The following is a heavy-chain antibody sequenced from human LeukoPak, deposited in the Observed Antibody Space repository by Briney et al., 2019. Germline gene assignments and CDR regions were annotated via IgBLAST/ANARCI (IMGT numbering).Heavy chain of an antibody. D-gene: IGHD3-10*01. V-gene: IGHV4-4*07. J-gene: IGHJ6*03. Sequence: PSETLSLICTVSGGSISSYYWSWLRQPAGKGLEWIGRIYTSGSTNYNPSLKSRVTMSVDTSKNQFSLKLSSVTAADTAVYYCAREGVYYGSGSRYYYYMDVWGKGTTVTVSS. CDR3: AREGVYYGSGSRYYYYMDV. CDR1: GGSISSYY. CDR2: IYTSGST.